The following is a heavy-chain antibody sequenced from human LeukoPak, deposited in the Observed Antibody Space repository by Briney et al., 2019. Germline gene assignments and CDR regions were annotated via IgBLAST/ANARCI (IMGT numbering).Heavy chain of an antibody. CDR3: ARGDYYGSGSYSDAFDI. D-gene: IGHD3-10*01. V-gene: IGHV1-69*05. J-gene: IGHJ3*02. CDR2: IIPIFGTA. CDR1: GGTFSSYA. Sequence: ASVKASCKASGGTFSSYAISWVRQAPGQGLEWMGRIIPIFGTANYAQKFQGRVTITTDESTSAAYMELSSLRSEDTAVYYCARGDYYGSGSYSDAFDIWGQGTMVTVSS.